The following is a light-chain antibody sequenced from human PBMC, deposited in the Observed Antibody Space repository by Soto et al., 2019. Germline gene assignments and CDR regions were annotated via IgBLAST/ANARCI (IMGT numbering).Light chain of an antibody. CDR3: CSYAGEYKYV. CDR2: DVN. CDR1: SSDVGAYNF. V-gene: IGLV2-11*01. Sequence: QLVLTQPRSVSGSPGQSVTISCTGSSSDVGAYNFASWYQQHPGAAPKLLIHDVNKRPPGVPDRFSASKSGNTASLTISGLQAEDEADYYCCSYAGEYKYVFGSGTQLTVL. J-gene: IGLJ7*01.